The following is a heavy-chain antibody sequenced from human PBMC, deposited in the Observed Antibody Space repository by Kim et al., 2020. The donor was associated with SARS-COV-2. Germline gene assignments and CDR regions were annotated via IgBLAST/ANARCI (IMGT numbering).Heavy chain of an antibody. V-gene: IGHV3-48*03. CDR2: ISSSGSTI. CDR3: ARVYTVYYGSGVRDAFDI. J-gene: IGHJ3*02. Sequence: GESLRLSCAASGFTFSSYEMNWVRQAPGKGLEWVSYISSSGSTIYYADSVKGRFTISRDNAKNSLYLQMNSLRAEDTAVYYCARVYTVYYGSGVRDAFDIWGQGTMVTVSS. CDR1: GFTFSSYE. D-gene: IGHD3-10*01.